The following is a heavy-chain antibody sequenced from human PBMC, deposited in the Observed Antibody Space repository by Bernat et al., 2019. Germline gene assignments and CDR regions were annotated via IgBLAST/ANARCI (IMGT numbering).Heavy chain of an antibody. D-gene: IGHD1-26*01. CDR1: GFTFSSYG. CDR2: ISYDGSNK. CDR3: AKDHSGSYPYYFDY. J-gene: IGHJ4*02. V-gene: IGHV3-30*18. Sequence: QVQLVESGGGVVQPGRSLRLSCAASGFTFSSYGMHWVRQAPGKGLAWVAVISYDGSNKYYADSVKGRFTISRDNSKNTLYLQMNSLRAEDTAVYYCAKDHSGSYPYYFDYWGQGTLVTVSS.